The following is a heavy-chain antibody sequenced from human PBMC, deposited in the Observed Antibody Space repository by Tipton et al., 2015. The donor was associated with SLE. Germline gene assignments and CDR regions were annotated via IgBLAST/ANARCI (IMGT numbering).Heavy chain of an antibody. Sequence: QLVQSGAEVKKPGESLKISCKSSGYSFTSYWIGWVRQMPGKGLEWMGIIYPGDSDTRYSPSFQGQVTISADKSISTAYLQWSSLKASDTAMYYCARPISGSSGWYSAFDIWGQGTMVTVSS. CDR1: GYSFTSYW. CDR3: ARPISGSSGWYSAFDI. J-gene: IGHJ3*02. CDR2: IYPGDSDT. D-gene: IGHD6-19*01. V-gene: IGHV5-51*03.